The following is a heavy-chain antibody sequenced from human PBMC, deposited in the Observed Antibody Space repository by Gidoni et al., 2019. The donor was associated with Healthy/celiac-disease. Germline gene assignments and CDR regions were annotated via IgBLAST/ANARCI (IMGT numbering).Heavy chain of an antibody. Sequence: EVQLVESGGGVVRPGGSLRLSGAASGSHFDDSGMSWVRQAPGKGLEWVSGINWNGGSTGYADSGKGRFTISRDNAKNSLYLQMNSLRAEDTALYYCARYSYYDILTGSDYWGQGTLVTVSS. CDR2: INWNGGST. D-gene: IGHD3-9*01. J-gene: IGHJ4*02. CDR3: ARYSYYDILTGSDY. CDR1: GSHFDDSG. V-gene: IGHV3-20*04.